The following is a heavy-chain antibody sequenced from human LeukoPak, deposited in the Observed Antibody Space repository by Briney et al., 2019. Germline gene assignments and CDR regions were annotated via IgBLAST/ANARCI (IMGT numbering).Heavy chain of an antibody. D-gene: IGHD3-9*01. CDR3: AKDLGALVTVVFFDS. Sequence: GGSLRLSCAASGFTFSSYAMNWVRQAPGKRLEWVSTISGSGNYTYYADSVKGRFSISRDNSKNTLYLQMNSLRAEDTAVYYCAKDLGALVTVVFFDSWGPGALLTVSS. CDR2: ISGSGNYT. CDR1: GFTFSSYA. V-gene: IGHV3-23*01. J-gene: IGHJ4*02.